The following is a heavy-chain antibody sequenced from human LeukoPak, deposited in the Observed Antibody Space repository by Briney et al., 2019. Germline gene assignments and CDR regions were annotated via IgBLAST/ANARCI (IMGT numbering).Heavy chain of an antibody. V-gene: IGHV2-5*01. CDR3: AHSSYDSSGYYYYYYMDV. J-gene: IGHJ6*03. Sequence: SGPTLLHATQTLTLTFTFSGFWLGTSGVGGGWIRQPPGKALEWLTLNNWNDDKRYNPSLKSRPTITKDSTKKQVGRTMSKMDPVDTATYYCAHSSYDSSGYYYYYYMDVWGKGTTVTISS. D-gene: IGHD3-22*01. CDR1: GFWLGTSGVG. CDR2: NNWNDDK.